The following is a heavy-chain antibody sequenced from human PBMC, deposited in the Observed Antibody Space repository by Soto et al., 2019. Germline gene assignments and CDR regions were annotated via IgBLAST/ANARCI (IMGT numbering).Heavy chain of an antibody. CDR2: ISGSGGST. Sequence: GGSLRLSCAASGFTFSSYAMSWVRQAPGKGLEWVSAISGSGGSTYYADSVKGRFTISRDNSKNTLYLQMNSLRAEDTAVYYCASHRKTPNTAMVMYYFDYWGQGTLVTVSS. J-gene: IGHJ4*02. CDR1: GFTFSSYA. V-gene: IGHV3-23*01. D-gene: IGHD5-18*01. CDR3: ASHRKTPNTAMVMYYFDY.